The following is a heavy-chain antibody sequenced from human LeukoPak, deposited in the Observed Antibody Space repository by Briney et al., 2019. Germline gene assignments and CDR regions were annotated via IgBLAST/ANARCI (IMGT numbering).Heavy chain of an antibody. J-gene: IGHJ4*02. CDR3: ARDWHHSSGCLDY. D-gene: IGHD6-19*01. V-gene: IGHV3-21*01. Sequence: GGPLRLSCAASGFTFSSYSTNWVRQAPGKGLEWVSSISSSSSYIYYADSVKGRFTISRDNAKNSLYLQMNSLRAEDTAVYYCARDWHHSSGCLDYWGQGTLVTVSS. CDR1: GFTFSSYS. CDR2: ISSSSSYI.